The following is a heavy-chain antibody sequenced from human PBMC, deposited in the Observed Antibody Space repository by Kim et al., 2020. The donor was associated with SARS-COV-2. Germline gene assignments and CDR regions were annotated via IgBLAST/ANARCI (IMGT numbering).Heavy chain of an antibody. D-gene: IGHD2-15*01. V-gene: IGHV3-49*03. CDR3: TRKCSGGSCQAAFDI. CDR1: GFTFGDYA. J-gene: IGHJ3*02. Sequence: GGSLRLSCTASGFTFGDYAMSWFRQAPGKGLEWVGFIRSKAYGGTTEYAASVKGRFTISRDDSKSIAYLQMNSLKTEDTAVYYCTRKCSGGSCQAAFDIWGQGTMVTVSS. CDR2: IRSKAYGGTT.